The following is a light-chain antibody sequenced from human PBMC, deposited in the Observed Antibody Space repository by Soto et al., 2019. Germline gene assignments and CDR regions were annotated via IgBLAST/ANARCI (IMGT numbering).Light chain of an antibody. Sequence: EIVLTQSPGTLSLSPGERATLSCRASHIVSRSYFAWYQQKPGQAPRLLIYGAFSRAAGVPDRFSGGGSGTDSTHTISRLEPEDFAVYYCQQYNNWPPVTFGGGTKVDIK. CDR3: QQYNNWPPVT. CDR2: GAF. J-gene: IGKJ4*01. V-gene: IGKV3-20*01. CDR1: HIVSRSY.